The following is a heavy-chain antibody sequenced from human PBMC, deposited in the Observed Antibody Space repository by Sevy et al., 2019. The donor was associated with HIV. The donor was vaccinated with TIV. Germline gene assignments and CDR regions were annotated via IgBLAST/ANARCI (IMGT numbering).Heavy chain of an antibody. CDR2: ISYDGSNK. CDR3: ARDYRVVKVVVITSGYFDY. D-gene: IGHD3-22*01. J-gene: IGHJ4*02. V-gene: IGHV3-30-3*01. CDR1: GFTFSSYA. Sequence: GGSLRLSCAASGFTFSSYAMHWVRQAPGKGLEWVAVISYDGSNKYYADSVKGRFTISRDNSKNTLYLQMNSLRAEDTAVYYYARDYRVVKVVVITSGYFDYWGQGTLVTVSS.